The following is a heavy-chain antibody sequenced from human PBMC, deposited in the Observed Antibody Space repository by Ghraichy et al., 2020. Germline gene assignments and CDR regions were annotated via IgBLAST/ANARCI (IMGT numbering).Heavy chain of an antibody. V-gene: IGHV3-48*02. CDR2: ISTTSNSI. J-gene: IGHJ3*02. CDR1: EFTFSTYS. D-gene: IGHD6-19*01. CDR3: ARGKQWLVQGAFDI. Sequence: GGSLRLSCAASEFTFSTYSMNWVRQAPGKGLEWISFISTTSNSIYYADSVKGRFTISRDNAKSSLYLQMNSLRDEDTAVYYCARGKQWLVQGAFDIWGQGTMVTVSS.